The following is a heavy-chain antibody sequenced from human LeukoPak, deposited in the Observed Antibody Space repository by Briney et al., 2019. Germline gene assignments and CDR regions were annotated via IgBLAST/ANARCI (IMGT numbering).Heavy chain of an antibody. V-gene: IGHV4-31*03. CDR3: ASEGERACSGGSSYSGWFDP. CDR1: GGSISSGGYY. J-gene: IGHJ5*02. D-gene: IGHD2-15*01. Sequence: PSETLSLTCTVSGGSISSGGYYWSWIRQHPGKGLEWIGYIYYSGSTYYNPSLKSRVTISVDTSKNQFSLKLSSVTAADTAVYYCASEGERACSGGSSYSGWFDPWGQGTLVTVSS. CDR2: IYYSGST.